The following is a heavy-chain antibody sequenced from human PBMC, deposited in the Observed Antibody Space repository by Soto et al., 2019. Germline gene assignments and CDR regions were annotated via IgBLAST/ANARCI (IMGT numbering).Heavy chain of an antibody. CDR1: GGTFSSYA. J-gene: IGHJ4*02. D-gene: IGHD5-18*01. CDR2: IIPIFGTA. V-gene: IGHV1-69*13. CDR3: ARGPAPNSYGYSYYFDY. Sequence: ASVKVSCTASGGTFSSYAISWVRQAPGQGLEWMGGIIPIFGTANYAQKFQGRVTITADESTSTAYMELSSLRSEDTAVYYCARGPAPNSYGYSYYFDYWGQGTLVTVSS.